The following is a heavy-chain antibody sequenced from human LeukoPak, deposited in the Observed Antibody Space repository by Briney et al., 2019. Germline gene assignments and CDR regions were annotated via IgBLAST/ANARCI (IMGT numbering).Heavy chain of an antibody. CDR2: IYYSGST. Sequence: SETLSLTCTVSGYSISSGYFWGWIRQPPGKGLEWIGSIYYSGSTYYNPSLKSRVTISLDKSKKQFSLKLSSVTAADTAVYYCARDTAMYRAFDIWGQGTMVTVSS. J-gene: IGHJ3*02. V-gene: IGHV4-38-2*02. CDR3: ARDTAMYRAFDI. D-gene: IGHD2-8*01. CDR1: GYSISSGYF.